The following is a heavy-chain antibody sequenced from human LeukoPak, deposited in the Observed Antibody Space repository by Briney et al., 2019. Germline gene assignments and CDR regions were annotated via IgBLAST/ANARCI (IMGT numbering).Heavy chain of an antibody. CDR1: GFTFSSYS. V-gene: IGHV3-21*03. D-gene: IGHD4-23*01. CDR3: ARPYDGAGGNEFDY. Sequence: AGGSLRLSCAASGFTFSSYSMNWVRQAPGKGLEWVSSISSSSSYIYYADSVKGRFTISRDNAKNSLYLQMNSLRAEDTAVYYCARPYDGAGGNEFDYWGQGTLVTVSS. CDR2: ISSSSSYI. J-gene: IGHJ4*02.